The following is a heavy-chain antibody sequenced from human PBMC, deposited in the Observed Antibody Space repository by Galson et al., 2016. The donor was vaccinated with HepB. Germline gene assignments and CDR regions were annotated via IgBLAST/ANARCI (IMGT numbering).Heavy chain of an antibody. CDR2: IYSSGST. Sequence: TLSLTCTVSGGSISSNGHYWSWIRQRPGKCLACIGYIYSSGSTYYNPSLKSRVTMSVDTSKNQFSLRLSSVTAADAAVYSCARGSSNGQGFLYGGQGTLVTVSS. V-gene: IGHV4-31*03. CDR1: GGSISSNGHY. J-gene: IGHJ4*02. CDR3: ARGSSNGQGFLY. D-gene: IGHD6-13*01.